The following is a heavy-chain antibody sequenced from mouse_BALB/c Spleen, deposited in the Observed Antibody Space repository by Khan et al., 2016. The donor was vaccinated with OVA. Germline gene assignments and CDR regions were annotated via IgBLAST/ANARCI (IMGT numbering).Heavy chain of an antibody. Sequence: EVELVESGPGLVKPSQSLSLTCTVTGYSITSDYAWNWIRQFPGNKLEWMGYISSTGGTSYNPSLNSRISVTRDTSKNQFFLQLKSVTTEDTATYYCARSLYYSFGYALDCWGRGTSVTVSS. CDR2: ISSTGGT. D-gene: IGHD2-12*01. J-gene: IGHJ4*01. CDR3: ARSLYYSFGYALDC. V-gene: IGHV3-2*02. CDR1: GYSITSDYA.